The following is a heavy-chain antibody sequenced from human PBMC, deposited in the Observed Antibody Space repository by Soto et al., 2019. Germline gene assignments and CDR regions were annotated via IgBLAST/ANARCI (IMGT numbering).Heavy chain of an antibody. J-gene: IGHJ5*02. CDR1: GGSISSYY. Sequence: SETLSLTCTVSGGSISSYYWSWIRQPAGKGLEWIGRIYTSGSTNYNPSLKSRVTMSVDTSKNQFSLKLSSVTAADTAVYYCARDWRLRLGELSNYNWFDPWGQGTLVTVSS. CDR3: ARDWRLRLGELSNYNWFDP. V-gene: IGHV4-4*07. D-gene: IGHD3-16*02. CDR2: IYTSGST.